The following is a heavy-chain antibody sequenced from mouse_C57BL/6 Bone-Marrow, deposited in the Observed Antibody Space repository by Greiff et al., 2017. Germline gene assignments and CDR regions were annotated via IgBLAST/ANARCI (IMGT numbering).Heavy chain of an antibody. V-gene: IGHV1-50*01. D-gene: IGHD2-12*01. CDR1: GYTFTSYW. J-gene: IGHJ3*01. CDR2: IDPSDSYT. CDR3: AYYSTFAY. Sequence: QVQLQQPGAELVKPGASVKLSCKASGYTFTSYWMQWVKQRPGQGLDWIGEIDPSDSYTNSNQKFKGKATLTVDTSSSTAYMQLSSLTSEDSAVYYCAYYSTFAYWGQGTLVTVSA.